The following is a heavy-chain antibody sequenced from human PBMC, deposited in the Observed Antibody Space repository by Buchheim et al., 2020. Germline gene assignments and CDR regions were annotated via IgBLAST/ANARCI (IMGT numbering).Heavy chain of an antibody. D-gene: IGHD2-21*01. J-gene: IGHJ3*02. CDR1: GGYVRSSNW. V-gene: IGHV4-4*02. Sequence: QVQLQESGPGVVKPSGTLSLTCAVSGGYVRSSNWWSWVRQPPGKGLEWIGEIDHSGKTNIHPALKSRVISSVDNSKNHFSLNLISVTAADTAIYYCTRIPNIWGPGT. CDR2: IDHSGKT. CDR3: TRIPNI.